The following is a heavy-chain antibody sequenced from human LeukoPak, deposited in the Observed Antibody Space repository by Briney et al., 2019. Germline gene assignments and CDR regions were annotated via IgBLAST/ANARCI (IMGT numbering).Heavy chain of an antibody. J-gene: IGHJ4*02. D-gene: IGHD1-1*01. V-gene: IGHV1-69*05. Sequence: AASVKVSCKASGGTFSSYAISWVRQAPGQGLEWMGGIIPIFGTANYAQKFQGRVTITTDESTSTAYMELSSLRSEDTAVYYCARDYNQVWNDVIPFDYWGQGTLVTVSS. CDR3: ARDYNQVWNDVIPFDY. CDR2: IIPIFGTA. CDR1: GGTFSSYA.